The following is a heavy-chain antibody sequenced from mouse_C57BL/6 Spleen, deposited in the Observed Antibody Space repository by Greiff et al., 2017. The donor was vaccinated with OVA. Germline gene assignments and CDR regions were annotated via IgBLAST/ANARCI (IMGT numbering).Heavy chain of an antibody. Sequence: QVQLQQSGAELARPGASVKLSCKASGYTFTSYGISWVKQRTGQGLEWIGEIYPRSGNTYYNEKFKGKATLTADKSSSTAYMELRSLTSEDSAVYFCARRDYYGSSYGCDYWGQGTTLTVSS. V-gene: IGHV1-81*01. CDR1: GYTFTSYG. CDR2: IYPRSGNT. J-gene: IGHJ2*01. D-gene: IGHD1-1*01. CDR3: ARRDYYGSSYGCDY.